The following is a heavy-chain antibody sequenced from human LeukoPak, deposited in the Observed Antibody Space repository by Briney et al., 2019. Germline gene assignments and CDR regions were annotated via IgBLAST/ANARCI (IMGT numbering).Heavy chain of an antibody. J-gene: IGHJ6*02. CDR3: AKVPYSDYGSGRPPFMDV. V-gene: IGHV3-23*01. Sequence: GGSLRLSCAASGFTFSSYALSWVRQAPGGGLEWVSTISYSGDSIYYADSVKGRFTISRDNSKNTLCLLMNSLRAEDTAVYYCAKVPYSDYGSGRPPFMDVWGQGTTVAVSS. D-gene: IGHD3-10*01. CDR1: GFTFSSYA. CDR2: ISYSGDSI.